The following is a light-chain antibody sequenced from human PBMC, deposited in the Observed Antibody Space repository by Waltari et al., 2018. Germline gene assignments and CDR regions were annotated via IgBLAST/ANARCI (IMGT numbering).Light chain of an antibody. CDR1: DSDVGGHRY. Sequence: QSALTQPPSASGSPGQSVTISCTESDSDVGGHRYVPWSQQHPGKVPKPIIYEVNKRPSGVPDRFSASMSGNTASLTISGLQAGDEADYYCCSYGGTNTVFGGGTRLTVL. CDR3: CSYGGTNTV. J-gene: IGLJ2*01. CDR2: EVN. V-gene: IGLV2-8*01.